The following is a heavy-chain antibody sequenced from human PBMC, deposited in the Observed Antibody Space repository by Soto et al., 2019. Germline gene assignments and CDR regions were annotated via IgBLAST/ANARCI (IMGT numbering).Heavy chain of an antibody. V-gene: IGHV3-9*01. CDR2: ISWNSGTI. D-gene: IGHD3-3*01. J-gene: IGHJ4*02. Sequence: EVQLVEAGGGLVQPGRSLRLSCAASGFTFDDYAMHWVRQAPGKGLEWVSGISWNSGTIGYAASVRGRFTISRDNAKNSLYLQMNSLSAEAKGLYYCAKDYDFWSGCFDYWGQGTLVTVSS. CDR1: GFTFDDYA. CDR3: AKDYDFWSGCFDY.